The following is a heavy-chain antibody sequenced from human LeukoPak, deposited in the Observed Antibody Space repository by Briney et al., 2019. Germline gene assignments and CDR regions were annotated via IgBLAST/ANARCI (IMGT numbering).Heavy chain of an antibody. Sequence: PGGSLRLSCAASGFTVSSNYMSWLRQAPGKGLEWVSVIYSGGSTYYADSVKGRFTISRDNSKNTLYLQMNSLRAENTAVYYCARDQFGIAAAGITDYWGQGTLVTVSS. CDR1: GFTVSSNY. V-gene: IGHV3-53*01. CDR2: IYSGGST. J-gene: IGHJ4*02. D-gene: IGHD6-13*01. CDR3: ARDQFGIAAAGITDY.